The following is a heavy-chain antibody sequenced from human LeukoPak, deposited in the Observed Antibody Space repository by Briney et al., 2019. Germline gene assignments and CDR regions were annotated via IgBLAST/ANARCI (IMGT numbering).Heavy chain of an antibody. CDR3: ARVTHYLGGALDY. V-gene: IGHV3-30-3*01. J-gene: IGHJ4*02. CDR2: ISYDGSNK. Sequence: GGPLRLSCAASGFTFSSYAMHWVRQAPGKGLEWVAVISYDGSNKYYADSVKGRFTISRDNSKNTLYLQMNSLRAEDTAVYYCARVTHYLGGALDYWGQGTLVTVSS. D-gene: IGHD3-16*01. CDR1: GFTFSSYA.